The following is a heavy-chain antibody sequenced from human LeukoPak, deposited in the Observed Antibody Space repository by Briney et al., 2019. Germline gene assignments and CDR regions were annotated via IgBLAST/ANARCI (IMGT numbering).Heavy chain of an antibody. J-gene: IGHJ6*02. CDR2: IKQDGSEK. CDR3: ARARPKGYDFWSGYLYGTDV. D-gene: IGHD3-3*01. V-gene: IGHV3-7*01. CDR1: GFTFSSYW. Sequence: GGSLRLSCAASGFTFSSYWMSWVRQAPGKGLEWVANIKQDGSEKYYVDSVKGRFTISRDNAKNSLYLQMNSLRAEDTAVYYCARARPKGYDFWSGYLYGTDVWGQGTTVTVSS.